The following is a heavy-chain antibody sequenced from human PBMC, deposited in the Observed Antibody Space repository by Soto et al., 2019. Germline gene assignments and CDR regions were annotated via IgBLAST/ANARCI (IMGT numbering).Heavy chain of an antibody. Sequence: EVQLVESGGGLIQPGGSLRLSCAASGFTVSTNYMSWVRQAPGKGLEWVSVIYRGGSTYYADSVKGRFTISGNNSKNTLHLQMNRSGAEDTAAYYCARASIAAAGYYFDYWGQGTLVTVSS. V-gene: IGHV3-53*01. CDR1: GFTVSTNY. J-gene: IGHJ4*02. CDR2: IYRGGST. D-gene: IGHD6-13*01. CDR3: ARASIAAAGYYFDY.